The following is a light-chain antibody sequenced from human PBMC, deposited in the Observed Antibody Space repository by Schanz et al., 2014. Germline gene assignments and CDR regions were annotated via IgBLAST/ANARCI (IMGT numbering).Light chain of an antibody. J-gene: IGLJ2*01. CDR2: DVT. V-gene: IGLV2-11*01. Sequence: QSALTQPRSVSGSLGQSVTISCTGTSSDIGGYNFVSWYQQHPGKVPKLIIYDVTKGPSGVPRRFSGSKSGNTASLTISGLQAEDEADYYCSSFTSIRTVVFGGGTKLTVL. CDR1: SSDIGGYNF. CDR3: SSFTSIRTVV.